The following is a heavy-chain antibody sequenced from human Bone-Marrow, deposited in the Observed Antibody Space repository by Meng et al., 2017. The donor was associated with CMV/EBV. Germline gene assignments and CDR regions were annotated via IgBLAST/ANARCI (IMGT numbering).Heavy chain of an antibody. J-gene: IGHJ6*02. Sequence: ASVKVSCKASGYTFTSYDINWVRQATGQGLEWMGWMNPNSGNTGYAQKFQGRVTITSNTSISTAYMELSSLRSADTAVYYWASGPFNEIVPAAITAVCYYYGMDVWGQGTTATVPS. CDR2: MNPNSGNT. CDR1: GYTFTSYD. D-gene: IGHD2-2*02. V-gene: IGHV1-8*03. CDR3: ASGPFNEIVPAAITAVCYYYGMDV.